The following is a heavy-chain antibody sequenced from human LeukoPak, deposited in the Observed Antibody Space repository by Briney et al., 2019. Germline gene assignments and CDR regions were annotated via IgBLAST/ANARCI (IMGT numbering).Heavy chain of an antibody. J-gene: IGHJ6*02. Sequence: PGGSLRLSCAASGFTFSSYWMHWVRQAPGKGLVWVAVIWYDGSNKYYADSVKGRFTISRDNSKNTLYLQMNSLRAEDTAVYYCAKDSHTTPYYDFWSGYYTSKDSGLFYGMDVWGQGTTVTVSS. D-gene: IGHD3-3*01. CDR3: AKDSHTTPYYDFWSGYYTSKDSGLFYGMDV. CDR2: IWYDGSNK. V-gene: IGHV3-33*06. CDR1: GFTFSSYW.